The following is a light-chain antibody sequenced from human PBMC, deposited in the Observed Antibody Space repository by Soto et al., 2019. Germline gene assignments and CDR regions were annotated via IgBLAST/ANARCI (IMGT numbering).Light chain of an antibody. Sequence: QSVLTQPASVSGSPGQSITISCTGTSSDVGSYNLVSWYQQHPGKAPKLMIYEVSKRPSGVSNRFSGSKSGNTASLTISGLQAKDEADYYCCSYAGSSTFTYVFGTGTKVTVL. CDR2: EVS. CDR3: CSYAGSSTFTYV. CDR1: SSDVGSYNL. J-gene: IGLJ1*01. V-gene: IGLV2-23*02.